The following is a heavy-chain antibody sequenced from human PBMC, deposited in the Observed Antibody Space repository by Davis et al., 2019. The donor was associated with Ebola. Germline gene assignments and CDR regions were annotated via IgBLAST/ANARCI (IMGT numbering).Heavy chain of an antibody. Sequence: PGGSLRLSCAASGFIFSSYSMNWVRQAPGKGLEWVSAISGSGVSTYYADSVKGRFTISRDNSKSTLYLQMNSLRAEDTAVYYCAKGSVYYSRSITAGMDVWGQGTTVTVSS. J-gene: IGHJ6*02. CDR1: GFIFSSYS. CDR2: ISGSGVST. V-gene: IGHV3-23*01. CDR3: AKGSVYYSRSITAGMDV. D-gene: IGHD5/OR15-5a*01.